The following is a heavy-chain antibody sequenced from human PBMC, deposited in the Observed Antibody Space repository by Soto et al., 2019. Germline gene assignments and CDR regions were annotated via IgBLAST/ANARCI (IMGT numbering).Heavy chain of an antibody. CDR3: SRDSPYSSASQAFDI. J-gene: IGHJ3*02. D-gene: IGHD6-19*01. CDR1: GGSFSDDA. V-gene: IGHV1-69*01. Sequence: QVQLVQSGTEGRKPGSSVKVSCKSSGGSFSDDAISWVRHAPGQGLEWMGGFIPISGTAKYAQKFQGRFTITADESTSTDYMELSSLRFEDTAVYFCSRDSPYSSASQAFDICGQGTLVIVSS. CDR2: FIPISGTA.